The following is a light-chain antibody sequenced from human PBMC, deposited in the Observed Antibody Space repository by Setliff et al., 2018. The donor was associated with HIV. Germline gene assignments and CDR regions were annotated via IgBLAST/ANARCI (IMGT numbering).Light chain of an antibody. CDR1: SSDIGAYNY. Sequence: ALAQPASVSGSPGQSITISCTGTSSDIGAYNYVSWYQQHPGKAPKLMIYDVSSRPSGVSNRFSGSKSGNTASLTISGLQAEDEADYYCSSYTSSGTLVFGTGTKGTVL. CDR2: DVS. CDR3: SSYTSSGTLV. V-gene: IGLV2-14*01. J-gene: IGLJ1*01.